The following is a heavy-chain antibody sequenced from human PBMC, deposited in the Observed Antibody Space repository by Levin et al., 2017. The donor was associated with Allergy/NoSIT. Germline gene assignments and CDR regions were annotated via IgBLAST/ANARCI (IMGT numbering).Heavy chain of an antibody. Sequence: GESLKISCAASGFTFSDYYMSWIRQAPGKGLEWVSYISSSGSTIYYADSVKGRFTISRDNAKNSLYLQMNSLRAEDTAVYYCARDGGSTGILPDYFDYWGQGTLVTVSS. D-gene: IGHD3-10*01. V-gene: IGHV3-11*01. CDR3: ARDGGSTGILPDYFDY. CDR1: GFTFSDYY. J-gene: IGHJ4*02. CDR2: ISSSGSTI.